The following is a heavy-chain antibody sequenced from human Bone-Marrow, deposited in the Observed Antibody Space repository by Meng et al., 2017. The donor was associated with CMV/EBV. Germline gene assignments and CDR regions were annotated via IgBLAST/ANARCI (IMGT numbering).Heavy chain of an antibody. CDR1: GYTFTSYD. D-gene: IGHD6-13*01. CDR3: ARGQAAAGTVYYGMDV. CDR2: MNPNSGNT. V-gene: IGHV1-8*01. J-gene: IGHJ6*02. Sequence: ASVKVSCKASGYTFTSYDINWVRQATGQGLEWMGWMNPNSGNTGYAQKFQGRVTMTRNTSISTAYTELSSLRSEDTAVYYCARGQAAAGTVYYGMDVWGQGTTVTVSS.